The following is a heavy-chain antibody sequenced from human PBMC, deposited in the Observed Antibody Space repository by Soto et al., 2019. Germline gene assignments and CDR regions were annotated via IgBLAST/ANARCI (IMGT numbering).Heavy chain of an antibody. CDR1: GFTFSSYA. CDR2: ISGSGGST. D-gene: IGHD3-16*01. CDR3: AKGSDYDYIWGSTTGDDY. V-gene: IGHV3-23*01. Sequence: PGGSLRLSCAASGFTFSSYAMSWVRQAPGKGLEWVSAISGSGGSTYYADSVKGRFTISRDNSKNTLYLQMNSLRAEDTAVYYCAKGSDYDYIWGSTTGDDYWGQGTLVTVSS. J-gene: IGHJ4*02.